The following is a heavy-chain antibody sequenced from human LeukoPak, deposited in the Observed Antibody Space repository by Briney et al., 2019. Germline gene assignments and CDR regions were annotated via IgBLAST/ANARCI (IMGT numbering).Heavy chain of an antibody. V-gene: IGHV4-59*08. CDR2: IYYRGNT. CDR1: GASISSYY. D-gene: IGHD6-19*01. J-gene: IGHJ4*02. Sequence: SETLSLTCTVSGASISSYYWSWVRQPPGTGLEWIGQIYYRGNTNYNPSLGSRLTISVDTSKNQFSLKLSFVTAADTAIYYCARRAYSSGFYYFDYWGQGTLVTVSS. CDR3: ARRAYSSGFYYFDY.